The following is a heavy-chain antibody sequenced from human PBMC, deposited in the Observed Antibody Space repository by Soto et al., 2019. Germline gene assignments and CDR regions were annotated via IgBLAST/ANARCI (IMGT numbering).Heavy chain of an antibody. Sequence: SETLSLTCAVYGGSFSGYYWSWIRQPPGKGLEWIGEINHSGSTNYNPSLKSRVTISVDTSKNQFSLKLSSVTAADTAVYYCARGLLTTVTTHPFDYWGQGTLVTVSS. V-gene: IGHV4-34*01. CDR1: GGSFSGYY. CDR2: INHSGST. J-gene: IGHJ4*02. CDR3: ARGLLTTVTTHPFDY. D-gene: IGHD4-17*01.